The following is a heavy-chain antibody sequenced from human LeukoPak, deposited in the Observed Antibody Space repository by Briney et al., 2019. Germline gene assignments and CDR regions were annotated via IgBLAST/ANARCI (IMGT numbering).Heavy chain of an antibody. J-gene: IGHJ4*02. CDR1: GFTFSGYF. V-gene: IGHV3-48*01. Sequence: GGSLRLSCAASGFTFSGYFMNWVRQAPGKGLEWVSYISSSGSPMYYSDSVKGRFTVSRDNAKNSLYLQMNILRAEDTAVYYCAREGDTTGVSGTEFDYWGQGVLVIVSS. D-gene: IGHD6-19*01. CDR2: ISSSGSPM. CDR3: AREGDTTGVSGTEFDY.